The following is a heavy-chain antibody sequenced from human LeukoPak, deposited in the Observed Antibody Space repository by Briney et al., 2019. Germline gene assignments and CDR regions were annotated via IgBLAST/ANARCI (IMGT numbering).Heavy chain of an antibody. Sequence: GASVKVSCKASGYTFTSYDINWVRQATGQGLEWMGWMNPNSGNTGYAQKFQGRVTITRNTSISTAYKELSNLRSEDTAVYYCARFAYSTAFDIWGQGTMVTVSS. CDR3: ARFAYSTAFDI. D-gene: IGHD4-11*01. CDR2: MNPNSGNT. CDR1: GYTFTSYD. V-gene: IGHV1-8*03. J-gene: IGHJ3*02.